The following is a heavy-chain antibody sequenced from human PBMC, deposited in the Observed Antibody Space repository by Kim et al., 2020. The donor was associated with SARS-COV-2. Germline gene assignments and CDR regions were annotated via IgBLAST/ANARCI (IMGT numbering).Heavy chain of an antibody. Sequence: GGSLRLSCAASGFIFQNNYMNWVRQAPGKGLEWISYISSSSSTVYYADSVKGRFTISRDNANNLLFLQLDSLRAEDTAVYYCGRDATGWAIAYWGQGTLVTVSS. CDR2: ISSSSSTV. CDR3: GRDATGWAIAY. D-gene: IGHD6-19*01. CDR1: GFIFQNNY. V-gene: IGHV3-48*03. J-gene: IGHJ4*02.